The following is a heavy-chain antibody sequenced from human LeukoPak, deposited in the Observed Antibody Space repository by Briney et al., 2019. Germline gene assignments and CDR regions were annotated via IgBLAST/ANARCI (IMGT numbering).Heavy chain of an antibody. CDR3: ARSPREMATIQTFDY. Sequence: PSETLSLTCAVYGGSFSGYYWSWIRQPPGKGLEWIEEINHSGSTNYNPSLKSRVTISVDTSKNQFSLKLSSVTAADTAVYYCARSPREMATIQTFDYWGQGTLVTVSS. D-gene: IGHD5-12*01. V-gene: IGHV4-34*01. CDR1: GGSFSGYY. J-gene: IGHJ4*02. CDR2: INHSGST.